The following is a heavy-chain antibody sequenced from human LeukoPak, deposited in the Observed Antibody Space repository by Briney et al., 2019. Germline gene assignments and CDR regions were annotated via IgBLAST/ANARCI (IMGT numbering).Heavy chain of an antibody. CDR2: ISGSGYST. Sequence: GGSLRLSCAASGFTFCSHAMSWVRQAPGKGLEWVSSISGSGYSTYFADSVKGRFTISSDTSKNTVFLQMNILRADDTAVYYCAKATYSSSWNLYFDYWGQGTLVTVSS. CDR1: GFTFCSHA. V-gene: IGHV3-23*01. D-gene: IGHD6-13*01. J-gene: IGHJ4*02. CDR3: AKATYSSSWNLYFDY.